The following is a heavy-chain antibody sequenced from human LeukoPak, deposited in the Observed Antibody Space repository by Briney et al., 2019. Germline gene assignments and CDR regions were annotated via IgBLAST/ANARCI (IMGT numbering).Heavy chain of an antibody. CDR3: AKGTAVAGYNWFDP. CDR2: IYSGGST. Sequence: GGSLRLSCAASGFTVSSNYMSWVRQAPGKGQEWVSVIYSGGSTYYADSVKGRFTISRDNSKNTLYLQMNSLRAEDTAVYYCAKGTAVAGYNWFDPWGQGTLVTVSS. CDR1: GFTVSSNY. V-gene: IGHV3-66*01. J-gene: IGHJ5*02. D-gene: IGHD6-19*01.